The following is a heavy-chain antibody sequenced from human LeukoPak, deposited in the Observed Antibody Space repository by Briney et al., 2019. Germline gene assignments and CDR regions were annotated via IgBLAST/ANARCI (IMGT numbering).Heavy chain of an antibody. V-gene: IGHV1-2*02. CDR1: GYTFTGYY. D-gene: IGHD3-3*01. CDR3: ATVPPTSQDFWSGPNAY. Sequence: ASVKVSCKASGYTFTGYYMHWVRQAPGQGLEWMGWINPNSGGTNYAQKFQGRVTMTEDTSTDTAYMELSSLRSEDTAVYYCATVPPTSQDFWSGPNAYWGQGTLVTVSS. CDR2: INPNSGGT. J-gene: IGHJ4*02.